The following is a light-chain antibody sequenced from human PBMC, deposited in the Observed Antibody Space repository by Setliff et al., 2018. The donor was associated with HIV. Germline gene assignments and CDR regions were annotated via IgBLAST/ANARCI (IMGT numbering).Light chain of an antibody. Sequence: SPSFVSAFVGDRVIITCRPSQNINRWLAWYQQKAGKAPNLLVYATSKLRSGVPSRFSVSDSGTEFTLTITSLQPEDAATYYCQQAASFPITFGQGTRLEIK. J-gene: IGKJ5*01. CDR3: QQAASFPIT. CDR2: ATS. CDR1: QNINRW. V-gene: IGKV1-12*01.